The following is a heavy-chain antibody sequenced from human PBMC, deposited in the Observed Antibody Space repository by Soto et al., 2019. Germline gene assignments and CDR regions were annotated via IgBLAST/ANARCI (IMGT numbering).Heavy chain of an antibody. J-gene: IGHJ5*02. D-gene: IGHD3-9*01. CDR3: ARVLAQYYDILTGSNWFDP. CDR2: INHSGST. Sequence: QVQLQQWGAGLLKPSETLSLTCAVYGGSFSGYYWSWIRQPPGKGLEWIGEINHSGSTNYNPSLKSRVTISVDTSKNQFYLKLSAVTAADTAVYYCARVLAQYYDILTGSNWFDPWGQGTLVTVYS. CDR1: GGSFSGYY. V-gene: IGHV4-34*01.